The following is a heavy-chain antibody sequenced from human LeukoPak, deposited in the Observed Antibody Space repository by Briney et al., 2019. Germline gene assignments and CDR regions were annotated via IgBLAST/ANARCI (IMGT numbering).Heavy chain of an antibody. Sequence: SETLSLICAVSGYSISSGYYWGWIRQPPGKGLEWIGSIYHSGSTYYNPSLKSRVTISVDTSKNQFSLKLSSVTAADTAVYYCARDRVTMVRGVSYYYGMDVWGKGTTVTVSS. CDR2: IYHSGST. V-gene: IGHV4-38-2*02. CDR3: ARDRVTMVRGVSYYYGMDV. CDR1: GYSISSGYY. D-gene: IGHD3-10*01. J-gene: IGHJ6*04.